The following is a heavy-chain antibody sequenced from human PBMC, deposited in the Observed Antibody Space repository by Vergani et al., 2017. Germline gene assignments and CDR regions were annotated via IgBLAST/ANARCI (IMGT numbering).Heavy chain of an antibody. CDR1: GGSISSSSYY. CDR3: ARARKYQLLPYWYFDL. V-gene: IGHV4-39*07. D-gene: IGHD2-2*01. J-gene: IGHJ2*01. CDR2: IYYSGST. Sequence: QLQLQESGPGLVKPSETLSLTCTVSGGSISSSSYYWGWIRQPPGKGLEWIGSIYYSGSTYYNPSLKSRVTISVDTSKNQFSLKLSSVTAADTAVYYCARARKYQLLPYWYFDLWGRGTLVTVSS.